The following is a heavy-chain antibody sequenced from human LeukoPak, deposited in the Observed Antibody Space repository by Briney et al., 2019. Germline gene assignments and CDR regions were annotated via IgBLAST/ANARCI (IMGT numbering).Heavy chain of an antibody. CDR1: GYTFTSSD. J-gene: IGHJ4*02. D-gene: IGHD6-13*01. Sequence: SSVKVSCKASGYTFTSSDINWVRQATGQGLEWMGWINPKSGRTGYAKKFQARVSMTMNTSISTASMEVSSLRFEDRAVYYCARGRSGLAAAGIYEYWGQRSMITVSS. CDR3: ARGRSGLAAAGIYEY. V-gene: IGHV1-8*01. CDR2: INPKSGRT.